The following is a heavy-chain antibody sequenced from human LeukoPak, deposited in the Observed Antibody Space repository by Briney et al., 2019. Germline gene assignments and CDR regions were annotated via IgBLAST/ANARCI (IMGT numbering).Heavy chain of an antibody. CDR3: AREGNYFDY. CDR2: IYTSGST. J-gene: IGHJ4*02. Sequence: PSETLSLTCTVSGGSLSSGSYSWSWIRQPAGKGLEWIGRIYTSGSTNYNPSLKSRVTISVDTSKKQFSLKLSSVTAADTAVYYCAREGNYFDYWGQGTLVTVSS. CDR1: GGSLSSGSYS. V-gene: IGHV4-61*02. D-gene: IGHD6-13*01.